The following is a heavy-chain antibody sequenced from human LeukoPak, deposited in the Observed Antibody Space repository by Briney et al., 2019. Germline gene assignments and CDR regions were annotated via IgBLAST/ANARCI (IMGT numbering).Heavy chain of an antibody. CDR3: ARRPHAFDYGMDV. D-gene: IGHD2/OR15-2a*01. V-gene: IGHV3-23*01. J-gene: IGHJ6*02. CDR2: ISGSGSSI. Sequence: PGGSLRLSCVATGFSFSSYAMSWVRQAPGKGLECVSGISGSGSSINYVDSAKGRYTISRDNSKNTLYLQINSLRAEDTAVYYCARRPHAFDYGMDVWGQGATVTVSS. CDR1: GFSFSSYA.